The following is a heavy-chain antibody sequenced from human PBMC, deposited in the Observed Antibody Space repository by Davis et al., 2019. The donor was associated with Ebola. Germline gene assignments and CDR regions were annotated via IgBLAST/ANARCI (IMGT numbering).Heavy chain of an antibody. Sequence: GGSLRLSCAASGFTFSSYAMHWVRQAPGKGLEWVAVISYDGSNKYYADSVKGRFTISRDNSKNTLYLQMNSLRAEDTAVYYCANHRLRGYSSSWPAWGGMDVWGQGTTVTVSS. V-gene: IGHV3-30-3*01. CDR2: ISYDGSNK. CDR1: GFTFSSYA. CDR3: ANHRLRGYSSSWPAWGGMDV. D-gene: IGHD6-13*01. J-gene: IGHJ6*02.